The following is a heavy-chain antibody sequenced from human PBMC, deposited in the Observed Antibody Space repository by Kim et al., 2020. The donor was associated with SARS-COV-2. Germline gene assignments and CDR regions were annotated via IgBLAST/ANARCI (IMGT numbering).Heavy chain of an antibody. CDR2: INSKIDGETT. V-gene: IGHV3-15*01. CDR1: GFTFTNVR. D-gene: IGHD3-10*01. Sequence: GGSLRLSCAVSGFTFTNVRMSWVRQTPGKGLEWVGRINSKIDGETTVYAASVKGRVSISRDEAKNTLYLQMNSLRAEDTAVYYCAKDHRQNLVRGVIISGPPVYWGQGTLVTVSS. CDR3: AKDHRQNLVRGVIISGPPVY. J-gene: IGHJ4*02.